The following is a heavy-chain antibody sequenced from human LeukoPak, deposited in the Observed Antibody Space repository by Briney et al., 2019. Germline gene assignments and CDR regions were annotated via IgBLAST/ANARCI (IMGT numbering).Heavy chain of an antibody. CDR3: AAGPEDTAMVWGYYYYGMDV. CDR2: IVVGSGNT. Sequence: GASVKVSCTASGFTFTSSAMQWVRQARGQRLEWIGWIVVGSGNTNYAQKFQERVTITRDMSTSTAYMELSSLRSEDTAVYYCAAGPEDTAMVWGYYYYGMDVWGQGTTVTVSS. CDR1: GFTFTSSA. V-gene: IGHV1-58*02. D-gene: IGHD5-18*01. J-gene: IGHJ6*02.